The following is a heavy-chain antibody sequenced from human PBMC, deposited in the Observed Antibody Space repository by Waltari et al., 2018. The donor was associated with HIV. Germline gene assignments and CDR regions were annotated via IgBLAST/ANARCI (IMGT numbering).Heavy chain of an antibody. D-gene: IGHD6-13*01. CDR1: GFRFNSYS. CDR2: ISSSGTFT. V-gene: IGHV3-21*01. CDR3: ARDSRDNSWSLNFFDP. J-gene: IGHJ5*02. Sequence: EVQLVESGGGPVQPGGSLRLSCRASGFRFNSYSLNWVRQAPGKGREWISSISSSGTFTHDADSVKGRFTISRDNANKSVYLQMNSLRAEDTAVYYCARDSRDNSWSLNFFDPWGQGTLVTVSS.